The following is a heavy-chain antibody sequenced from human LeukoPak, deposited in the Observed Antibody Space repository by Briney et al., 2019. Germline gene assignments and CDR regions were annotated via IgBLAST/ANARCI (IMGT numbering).Heavy chain of an antibody. CDR1: GGSFSGHY. D-gene: IGHD4-23*01. J-gene: IGHJ6*03. CDR2: INHSGST. V-gene: IGHV4-34*01. CDR3: ARVSTGVRKDYFYYMDV. Sequence: SETLSLTCAVYGGSFSGHYWSWIRQPPGKGLECIGEINHSGSTNYNPSLKSRVAISVDTSKNQFSLKLSSVTAADTAVYYCARVSTGVRKDYFYYMDVWGTGTTVIVSS.